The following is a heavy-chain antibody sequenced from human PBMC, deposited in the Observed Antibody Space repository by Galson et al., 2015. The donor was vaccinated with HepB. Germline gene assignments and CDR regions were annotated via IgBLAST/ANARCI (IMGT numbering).Heavy chain of an antibody. CDR1: GGTFSSYA. J-gene: IGHJ3*02. CDR3: ARLPGDGYTRADAFDI. Sequence: SVKVSCKASGGTFSSYAISWVRQAPGQGLEWMGRIIPILGIANYAQKFQGRVTITADKSTSTAYMELSSLRSEDTAVYYCARLPGDGYTRADAFDIWGQGTMVTVSS. D-gene: IGHD5-24*01. V-gene: IGHV1-69*04. CDR2: IIPILGIA.